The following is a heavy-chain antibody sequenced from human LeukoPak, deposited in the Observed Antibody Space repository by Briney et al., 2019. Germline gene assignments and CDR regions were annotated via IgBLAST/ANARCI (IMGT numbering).Heavy chain of an antibody. CDR1: GFIFTNYF. J-gene: IGHJ4*02. CDR3: ATDRGWRTSGYYLYYFEY. D-gene: IGHD3-3*01. Sequence: GGSLRLSCAASGFIFTNYFMSWVRQAPGKGLEWVASIKHDGSEQYYVDSVRGRFSISRDNTMNSLYLQMSSLRAEDTAVYYCATDRGWRTSGYYLYYFEYWGQGTLVTYSS. CDR2: IKHDGSEQ. V-gene: IGHV3-7*01.